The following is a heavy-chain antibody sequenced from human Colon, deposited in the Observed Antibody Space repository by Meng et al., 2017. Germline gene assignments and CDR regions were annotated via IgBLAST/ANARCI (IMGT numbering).Heavy chain of an antibody. CDR3: ARRRGGYSSSWYYFDY. J-gene: IGHJ4*02. D-gene: IGHD6-13*01. CDR2: IYPGDSDT. V-gene: IGHV5-51*01. Sequence: GESLKISCKGSGYSFTSYWIGWVRQMPGKGLEWMGIIYPGDSDTRYSPSFQGQVTISADKSISTAYLQWSSLKASDTAMYYCARRRGGYSSSWYYFDYWGQGTLVNGAS. CDR1: GYSFTSYW.